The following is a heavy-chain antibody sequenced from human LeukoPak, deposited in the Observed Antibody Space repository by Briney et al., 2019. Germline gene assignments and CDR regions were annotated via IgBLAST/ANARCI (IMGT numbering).Heavy chain of an antibody. CDR1: GYSVSRNSAA. Sequence: SQTLSLTCAISGYSVSRNSAAWNWIWRTPSRGLEWLGRTYYRSKWYNDYAVSVKGRITINPDTSENQFSLQLNSVTPEDTAVYYCARGAEGFDYWGQGTPVTVSS. J-gene: IGHJ4*02. CDR3: ARGAEGFDY. D-gene: IGHD6-19*01. V-gene: IGHV6-1*01. CDR2: TYYRSKWYN.